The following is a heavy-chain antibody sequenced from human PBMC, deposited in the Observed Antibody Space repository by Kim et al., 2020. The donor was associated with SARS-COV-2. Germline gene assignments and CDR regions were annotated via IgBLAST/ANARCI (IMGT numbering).Heavy chain of an antibody. V-gene: IGHV3-9*01. Sequence: SVKGRFNLSRDNAKNSLYLQMNRLRPEDTALYYCAKDLRREGSNYYGMDVWGQGTTVTVSS. J-gene: IGHJ6*02. CDR3: AKDLRREGSNYYGMDV.